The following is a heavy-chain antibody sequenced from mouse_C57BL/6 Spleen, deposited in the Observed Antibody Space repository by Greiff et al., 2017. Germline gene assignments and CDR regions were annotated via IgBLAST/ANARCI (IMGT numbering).Heavy chain of an antibody. J-gene: IGHJ4*01. V-gene: IGHV1-59*01. Sequence: QVQLQQPGAELVRPGTSVKLSCKASGYTFTSYWMHWVKQRPGQGLEWIGVIDPSDSYTNYNQKFKGKATLTVDTSSSTAYMQLSSLTSEDSAVYCCARSSSLYYYAMDYWGQGTSVTVSS. CDR2: IDPSDSYT. D-gene: IGHD1-1*01. CDR1: GYTFTSYW. CDR3: ARSSSLYYYAMDY.